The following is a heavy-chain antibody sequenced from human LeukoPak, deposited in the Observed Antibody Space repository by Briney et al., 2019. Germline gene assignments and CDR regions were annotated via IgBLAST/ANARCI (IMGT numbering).Heavy chain of an antibody. D-gene: IGHD5-24*01. CDR3: ATKDGYNFDY. Sequence: GESLRLSCVASGFTFSSYWMHWVRQAPGKGLEWVANIKQDGSEKYYVDSVKGRFTISRDNAKNSLFLQMNSLRAEDTAVYYCATKDGYNFDYWGQGTLVTVSS. J-gene: IGHJ4*02. CDR2: IKQDGSEK. CDR1: GFTFSSYW. V-gene: IGHV3-7*01.